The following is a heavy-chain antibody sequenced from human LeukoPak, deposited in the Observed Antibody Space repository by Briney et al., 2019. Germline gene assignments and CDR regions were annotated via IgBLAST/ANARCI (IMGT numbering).Heavy chain of an antibody. CDR1: GGSISSYH. D-gene: IGHD1-14*01. CDR2: IYTSGST. Sequence: SETLSLTCTVSGGSISSYHWSWIRQPPGKGLEWIGYIYTSGSTNYNPSLKSRVTISVDTSKNQFSLKLSSVTAADTAVYYCARHQILWEPDALDIWGQGTMVTVSS. CDR3: ARHQILWEPDALDI. V-gene: IGHV4-4*09. J-gene: IGHJ3*02.